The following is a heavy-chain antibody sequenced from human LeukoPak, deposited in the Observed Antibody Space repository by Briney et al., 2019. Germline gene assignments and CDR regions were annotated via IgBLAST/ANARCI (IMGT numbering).Heavy chain of an antibody. V-gene: IGHV3-48*03. CDR2: IIRSGRTI. J-gene: IGHJ6*04. D-gene: IGHD3-10*02. Sequence: GGSLRLSCAASGVTFSSYEINWVRQAPGKGLEWIAYIIRSGRTISYADSVKGRFTIYRDNAKNSLYLQMNSLRAEDTAVYYCAELGITMIGGVWGKGTTVTIPS. CDR3: AELGITMIGGV. CDR1: GVTFSSYE.